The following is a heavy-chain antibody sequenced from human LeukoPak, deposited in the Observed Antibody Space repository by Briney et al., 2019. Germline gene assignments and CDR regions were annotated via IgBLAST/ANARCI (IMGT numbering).Heavy chain of an antibody. CDR3: AIVVVPAAPFDP. J-gene: IGHJ5*02. D-gene: IGHD2-2*01. CDR2: ISAYNGNT. V-gene: IGHV1-18*04. Sequence: ASVKVSCKASGYTFTSYYMHWVRQAPGQGLEWMGWISAYNGNTNYAQKLQGRVTMTTDTSTSTAYMELRSLRSDDTAVYYCAIVVVPAAPFDPWGQGTLVTVSS. CDR1: GYTFTSYY.